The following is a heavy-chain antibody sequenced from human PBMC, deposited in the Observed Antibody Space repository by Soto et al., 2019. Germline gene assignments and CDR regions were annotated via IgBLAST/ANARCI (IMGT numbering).Heavy chain of an antibody. J-gene: IGHJ4*02. CDR1: GGSISSGGYA. V-gene: IGHV4-30-2*01. Sequence: PSETLSLTCAVSGGSISSGGYAWSWIRQPPGKGLERIGYIYHSGSTYYNPSLKSRVTISVDRSKNQFSLKLSSVTAADTAVYYCARGHYGGKLKRAYYFDYWVQGTLVTVSS. D-gene: IGHD4-17*01. CDR3: ARGHYGGKLKRAYYFDY. CDR2: IYHSGST.